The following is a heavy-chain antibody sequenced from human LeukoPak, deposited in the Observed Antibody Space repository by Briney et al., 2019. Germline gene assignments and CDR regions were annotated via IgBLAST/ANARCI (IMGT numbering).Heavy chain of an antibody. CDR3: ARGRAYGSGSYFDY. J-gene: IGHJ4*02. D-gene: IGHD3-10*01. CDR2: IYYSGST. Sequence: PSETLSLTCTVSGGSISSGDYYWSWIRQPPGKGLEWIGYIYYSGSTYYNPSLKSRVTISVDTSKNQFSLKLSSVTAADTAVYYCARGRAYGSGSYFDYWGQGTLVTVSS. V-gene: IGHV4-30-4*01. CDR1: GGSISSGDYY.